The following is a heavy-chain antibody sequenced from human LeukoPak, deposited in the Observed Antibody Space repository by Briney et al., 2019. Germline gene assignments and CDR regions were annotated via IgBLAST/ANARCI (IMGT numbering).Heavy chain of an antibody. D-gene: IGHD3-9*01. Sequence: ASVKVSCKASGGTFSSYAISWVRQAPGQGLEWMGWISAYNGNTNYAQKLQGRVTMTTDTSTSTAYMELRSLRSDDTAVYYCARNFDWLLENNWFDPWGQGTLVTVSS. J-gene: IGHJ5*02. V-gene: IGHV1-18*01. CDR1: GGTFSSYA. CDR3: ARNFDWLLENNWFDP. CDR2: ISAYNGNT.